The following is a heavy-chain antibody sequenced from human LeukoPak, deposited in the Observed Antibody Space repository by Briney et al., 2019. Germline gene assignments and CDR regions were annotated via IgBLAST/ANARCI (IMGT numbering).Heavy chain of an antibody. CDR2: IYYSGST. CDR3: ASGVAGTLYYYYYMDV. Sequence: SETLSLTCTVSGGSISSSSYYWGWIRQPPGKGLEWIGSIYYSGSTYCNPSLKSRVTISVDTSKSQFSLKLSSVTAADTAVYYCASGVAGTLYYYYYMDVWGKGTTVTVSS. CDR1: GGSISSSSYY. J-gene: IGHJ6*03. D-gene: IGHD6-19*01. V-gene: IGHV4-39*01.